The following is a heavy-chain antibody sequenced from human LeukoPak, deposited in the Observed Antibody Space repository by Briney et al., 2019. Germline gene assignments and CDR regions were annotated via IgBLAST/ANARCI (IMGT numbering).Heavy chain of an antibody. D-gene: IGHD6-19*01. V-gene: IGHV3-7*01. J-gene: IGHJ4*02. Sequence: PGGSLRLSCAASGFTFSSYWMSWVRQAPGKGLEWVANIKRDGSEKYYVDSVKGRFTISRDNAKNSLYLQMNSLRAEDTAVYYCAKLRPGIAVAGRGFFDYWGQGTLVTVSS. CDR3: AKLRPGIAVAGRGFFDY. CDR2: IKRDGSEK. CDR1: GFTFSSYW.